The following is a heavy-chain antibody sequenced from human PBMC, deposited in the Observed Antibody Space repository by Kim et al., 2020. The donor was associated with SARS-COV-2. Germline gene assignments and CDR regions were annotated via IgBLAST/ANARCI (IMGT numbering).Heavy chain of an antibody. Sequence: ASVKVSCKASGYTFTSYAMHWVRQAPGQRLEWMGWINAGNGNTKYSQKFQGRVTITRDTSASTAYMELSSLRSEDTAVYYCARDWAYGAKNYYYYGMDVWGQGTTVTVSS. CDR3: ARDWAYGAKNYYYYGMDV. J-gene: IGHJ6*02. D-gene: IGHD4-17*01. CDR1: GYTFTSYA. V-gene: IGHV1-3*01. CDR2: INAGNGNT.